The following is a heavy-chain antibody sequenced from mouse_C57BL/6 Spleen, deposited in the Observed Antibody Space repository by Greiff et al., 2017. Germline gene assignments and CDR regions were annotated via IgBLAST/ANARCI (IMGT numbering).Heavy chain of an antibody. J-gene: IGHJ3*01. Sequence: VVESGASVKISCQASGYAFSSSWMNWVKQRPGKGLEWIGRIYPGDGDTNYNGKFKGKATLTADKSSSTAYMQLSSLTSEDSAVYFCARSYGSSWFAYWGQGTLVTVSA. CDR3: ARSYGSSWFAY. CDR2: IYPGDGDT. CDR1: GYAFSSSW. D-gene: IGHD2-2*01. V-gene: IGHV1-82*01.